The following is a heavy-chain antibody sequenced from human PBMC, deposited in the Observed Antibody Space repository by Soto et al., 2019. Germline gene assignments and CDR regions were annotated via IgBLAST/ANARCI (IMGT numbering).Heavy chain of an antibody. Sequence: KGLEWIGYIYYSGSNNSNPSLKRRVTISVDTSKNQFSLKLSSVTAADTAVYYCARHVLVITASSTSYYYYHMDVLLKGTTV. V-gene: IGHV4-59*08. CDR2: IYYSGSN. D-gene: IGHD3-22*01. CDR3: ARHVLVITASSTSYYYYHMDV. J-gene: IGHJ6*03.